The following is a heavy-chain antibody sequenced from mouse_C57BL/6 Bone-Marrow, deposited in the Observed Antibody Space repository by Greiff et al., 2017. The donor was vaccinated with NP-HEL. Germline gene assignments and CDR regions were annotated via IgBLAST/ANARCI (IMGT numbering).Heavy chain of an antibody. CDR3: ARVQLRLYFDY. V-gene: IGHV5-4*03. Sequence: EVKLVECGGGLVKPGGSLKLSCAASGFTFSSYAMSWVRQTPEKRLEWVATISDGGSYSYYPDNVKGRFTISRDNAQNNLYLQMSHLKSEDTAMYYCARVQLRLYFDYWGQGTTLTVSS. CDR1: GFTFSSYA. J-gene: IGHJ2*01. CDR2: ISDGGSYS. D-gene: IGHD3-2*02.